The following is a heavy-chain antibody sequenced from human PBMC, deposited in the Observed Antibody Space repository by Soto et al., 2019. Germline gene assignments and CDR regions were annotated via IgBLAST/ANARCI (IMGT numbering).Heavy chain of an antibody. D-gene: IGHD1-1*01. CDR1: GGSFSGYH. CDR2: IIHGGRT. V-gene: IGHV4-34*12. Sequence: AETLSLTCAVYGGSFSGYHWSWVCQPPGEGLEWIGEIIHGGRTNYNPSLKSRVTISEDTSKNQFSLIVYSVTAADTAVYYCTRAGGSYSYSMDVWGQGTTVTVSS. CDR3: TRAGGSYSYSMDV. J-gene: IGHJ6*02.